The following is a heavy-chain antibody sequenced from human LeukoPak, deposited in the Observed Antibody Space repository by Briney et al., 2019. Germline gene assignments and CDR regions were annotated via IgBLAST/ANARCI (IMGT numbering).Heavy chain of an antibody. D-gene: IGHD3-10*01. J-gene: IGHJ4*02. CDR1: GYTLTELS. V-gene: IGHV1-24*01. CDR2: FDPEDGET. Sequence: ASVKVSCTVSGYTLTELSMHWVRQAPGKGLEWMGGFDPEDGETIYAQKFQGRVTMTEDTSTDTAYMELSSLRSEDTAVYYCATTPSGSGSYLTYYFDYWGQGTLVTVSS. CDR3: ATTPSGSGSYLTYYFDY.